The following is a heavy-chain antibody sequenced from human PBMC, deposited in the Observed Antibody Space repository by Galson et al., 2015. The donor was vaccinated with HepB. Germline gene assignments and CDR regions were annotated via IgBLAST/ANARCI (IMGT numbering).Heavy chain of an antibody. Sequence: SLRLSCAASGFTFSSYAMHWVRQAPGKGLEWVAVISYDGSNKFYADSVKGRFTISRDNSKNTLYLQMNSLRAEDTAVYYCASLISGRGDLPPHWGQGTLVTVSS. D-gene: IGHD1-26*01. CDR3: ASLISGRGDLPPH. J-gene: IGHJ4*02. CDR2: ISYDGSNK. CDR1: GFTFSSYA. V-gene: IGHV3-30*04.